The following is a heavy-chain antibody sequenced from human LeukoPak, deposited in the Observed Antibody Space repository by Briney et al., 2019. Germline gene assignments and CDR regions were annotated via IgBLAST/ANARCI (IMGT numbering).Heavy chain of an antibody. CDR3: AKDGGGYCSNVFCSGSWFAS. D-gene: IGHD2-2*03. J-gene: IGHJ5*01. V-gene: IGHV3-33*06. Sequence: SGGSLRLSCAASGFAFSTYGLHWVRQAPGKGLEWVAVIWYGGSDAYYADSVKGRFTVSRDNSKNTVYLQLNSLRAEDTAVYYCAKDGGGYCSNVFCSGSWFASWGQGTLVTVSS. CDR1: GFAFSTYG. CDR2: IWYGGSDA.